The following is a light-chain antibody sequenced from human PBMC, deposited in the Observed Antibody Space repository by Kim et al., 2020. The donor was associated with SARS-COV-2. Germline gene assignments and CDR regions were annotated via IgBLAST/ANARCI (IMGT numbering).Light chain of an antibody. J-gene: IGLJ2*01. V-gene: IGLV3-19*01. CDR1: SLRSYY. CDR2: GKN. CDR3: HSRDSSANHVV. Sequence: SSELTQDPAVSVALGQTVRITCQGDSLRSYYASWYQQKPGQAPVLVIYGKNNRPSGIPDRFSGSSSGNTASLTLTGAQAEDEADYYCHSRDSSANHVVFGGGTKLTVL.